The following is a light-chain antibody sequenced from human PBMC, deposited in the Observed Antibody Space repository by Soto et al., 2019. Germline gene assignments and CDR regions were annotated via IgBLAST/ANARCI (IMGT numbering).Light chain of an antibody. CDR2: DVS. J-gene: IGKJ4*01. CDR1: QTTSRW. CDR3: QQYNSYSLLT. Sequence: DVHLTQSPSTLSASVGDRVTITCRASQTTSRWLAWYQQKPGKAPKLLIYDVSSLESGVPGRFSGSGSGTEFTLTVSSLQPDDFATYYCQQYNSYSLLTFGGGTKVEI. V-gene: IGKV1-5*01.